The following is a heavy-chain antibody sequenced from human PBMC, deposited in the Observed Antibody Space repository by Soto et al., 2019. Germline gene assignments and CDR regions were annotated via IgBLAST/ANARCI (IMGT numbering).Heavy chain of an antibody. J-gene: IGHJ4*02. CDR2: INPSGGST. V-gene: IGHV1-46*01. CDR3: ARDAGYCSSTSCYTEYFDY. CDR1: GYTFTSYY. Sequence: ASVKVSCKASGYTFTSYYMHWVRQAPGQGLEWTGIINPSGGSTSYAQKFQGRVTMTRDTSTSTVYMELSSLRSEDTAVYYCARDAGYCSSTSCYTEYFDYWGQGTLVTVS. D-gene: IGHD2-2*02.